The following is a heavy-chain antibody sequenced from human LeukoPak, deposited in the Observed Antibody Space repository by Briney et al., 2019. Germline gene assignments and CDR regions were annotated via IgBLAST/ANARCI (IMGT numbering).Heavy chain of an antibody. Sequence: ASVKVSCKASGYTFTSYGISWVRQAPGQGLEWMGWTSAYNGNTNYAQKLQGRVTMTTDTSTSTAYMELRSLRSDDTAVYYCARGPEDGSSRPSFDYWGQGTLVTVSS. CDR2: TSAYNGNT. D-gene: IGHD1-26*01. J-gene: IGHJ4*02. V-gene: IGHV1-18*01. CDR3: ARGPEDGSSRPSFDY. CDR1: GYTFTSYG.